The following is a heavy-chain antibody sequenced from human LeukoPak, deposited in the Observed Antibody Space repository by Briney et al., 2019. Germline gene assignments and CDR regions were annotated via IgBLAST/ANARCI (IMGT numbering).Heavy chain of an antibody. CDR1: GGSISSYY. V-gene: IGHV4-59*08. J-gene: IGHJ3*02. D-gene: IGHD6-13*01. CDR3: ARQGQRLVRIASDI. Sequence: SETLSLTCTVSGGSISSYYWSWIRQPPGKGLEWIGYIYYSGSTNYNPSLKSRVTISADTSKNQFSLKLSSVTAADTAVYYCARQGQRLVRIASDIWGQGTMVTVSS. CDR2: IYYSGST.